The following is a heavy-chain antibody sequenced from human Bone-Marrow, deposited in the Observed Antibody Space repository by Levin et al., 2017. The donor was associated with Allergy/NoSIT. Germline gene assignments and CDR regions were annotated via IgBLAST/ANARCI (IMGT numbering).Heavy chain of an antibody. CDR2: ISGSGRTT. D-gene: IGHD2-15*01. Sequence: GESLKISCAASGFKFSSYAMSWVRQAPGKGLEWVSGISGSGRTTYYADSVKGRLTISRDNSKNTVDLQMQGLRAEDTAVYYGAKCSEMDIVVVVAADVWGQGTTVTVSS. CDR1: GFKFSSYA. CDR3: AKCSEMDIVVVVAADV. J-gene: IGHJ6*02. V-gene: IGHV3-23*01.